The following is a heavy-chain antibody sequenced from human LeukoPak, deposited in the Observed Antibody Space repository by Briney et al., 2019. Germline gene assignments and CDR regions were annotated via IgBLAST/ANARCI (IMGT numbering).Heavy chain of an antibody. D-gene: IGHD1-26*01. J-gene: IGHJ4*02. CDR2: ITGGAENT. V-gene: IGHV3-23*01. CDR3: AKVLSGSQDY. Sequence: PGGSLRLSCAASGFTFSRDAMHWVRQAPGKGLNWLSTITGGAENTYYAGSVKGRFTISRDNSKNTVYLQMDSLRVEDTAVYYCAKVLSGSQDYWGQGTLVTVFS. CDR1: GFTFSRDA.